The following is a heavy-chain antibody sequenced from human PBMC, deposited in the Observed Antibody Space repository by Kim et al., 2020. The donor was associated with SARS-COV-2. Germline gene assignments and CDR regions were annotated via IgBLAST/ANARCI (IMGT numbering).Heavy chain of an antibody. D-gene: IGHD1-26*01. CDR1: GYSFTFYA. J-gene: IGHJ6*02. CDR3: ARDNKYGSGSYYNGYGMDV. V-gene: IGHV1-3*01. CDR2: ISAGNGNT. Sequence: ASVKVSCKAPGYSFTFYAIHWVRQAPGQRLELMGWISAGNGNTRHSEKFQGRVSIARDTSASTSYMELSSLRFEDTAVYYCARDNKYGSGSYYNGYGMDVWGQGTTVTVSS.